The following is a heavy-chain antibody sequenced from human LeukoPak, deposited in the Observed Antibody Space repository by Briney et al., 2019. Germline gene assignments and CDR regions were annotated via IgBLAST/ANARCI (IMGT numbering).Heavy chain of an antibody. CDR3: ARPYSSGWYYNDY. V-gene: IGHV3-21*01. CDR1: GFTFSSYS. CDR2: ISSSSSYI. J-gene: IGHJ4*02. D-gene: IGHD6-19*01. Sequence: TGGSLRLSCAASGFTFSSYSMNWVRQAPGKGLEWVSSISSSSSYIYYADSVKGRFTISRDNAKNSLYLQMNSLRAEDTAVYYCARPYSSGWYYNDYWGQGTLVTVSS.